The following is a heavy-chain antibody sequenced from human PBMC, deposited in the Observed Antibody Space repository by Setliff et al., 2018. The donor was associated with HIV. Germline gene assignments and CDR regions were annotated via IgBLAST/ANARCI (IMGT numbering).Heavy chain of an antibody. J-gene: IGHJ6*03. D-gene: IGHD2-2*02. CDR1: GGSTSSSTYS. CDR2: ISYSGST. CDR3: ASEPIVVVPAAIWAHICYMDV. V-gene: IGHV4-39*01. Sequence: SETLSLTCTVSGGSTSSSTYSWGWIRQPPGKGLEWIGSISYSGSTYYNPSLKSRLTISVDTSKNQFSLKLSSVTAADTAVYYCASEPIVVVPAAIWAHICYMDVWGKGTTVTVSS.